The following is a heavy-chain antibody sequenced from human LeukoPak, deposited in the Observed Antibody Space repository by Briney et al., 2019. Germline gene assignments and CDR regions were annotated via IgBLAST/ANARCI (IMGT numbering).Heavy chain of an antibody. CDR1: GGSINSYY. Sequence: PSETLTLTCTVSGGSINSYYWSWIRQPAGKGLEWIGRIYSSGSTNYNPSLKSRVSMSVDTSKDQFSLKLTSVTAADTAVYYCARGGKATVVTMWGQGILVTVSS. CDR2: IYSSGST. J-gene: IGHJ4*02. V-gene: IGHV4-4*07. CDR3: ARGGKATVVTM. D-gene: IGHD4-23*01.